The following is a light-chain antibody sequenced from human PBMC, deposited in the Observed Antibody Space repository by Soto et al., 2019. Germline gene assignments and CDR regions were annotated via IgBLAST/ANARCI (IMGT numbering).Light chain of an antibody. CDR2: DVS. J-gene: IGLJ1*01. CDR3: SSYTSSSTLYV. CDR1: SSDVGGYNY. V-gene: IGLV2-14*01. Sequence: QSALTQPASVSGSPGQSITISCTGTSSDVGGYNYVSWYQQHPGKAPKLMIYDVSNRPSGVSNRLSGSKSGNTASLTISGLQAEDEADYYGSSYTSSSTLYVVGTGTKLTVL.